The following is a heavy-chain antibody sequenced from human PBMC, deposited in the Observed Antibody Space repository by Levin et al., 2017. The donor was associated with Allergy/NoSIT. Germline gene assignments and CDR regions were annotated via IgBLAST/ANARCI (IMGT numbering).Heavy chain of an antibody. CDR2: IYSSGSA. J-gene: IGHJ4*02. Sequence: SETLSLTCKVSGGSISSGSYYWSWIRQPAAKGLEWIGRIYSSGSAKYNPSLKSRVTISVDTSKNQFSLKLSSVTAADTAVYYCARAEVGSEHWGQGTLVTVSS. D-gene: IGHD3-10*01. CDR1: GGSISSGSYY. V-gene: IGHV4-61*02. CDR3: ARAEVGSEH.